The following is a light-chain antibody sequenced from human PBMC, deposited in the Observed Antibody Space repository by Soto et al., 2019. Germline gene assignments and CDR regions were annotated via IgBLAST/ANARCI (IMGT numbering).Light chain of an antibody. CDR2: YNN. CDR3: ISYTSDDVRYV. CDR1: DSNIGSNS. V-gene: IGLV1-47*02. Sequence: QSVLTQPPSASGTAGQGVTISCSGGDSNIGSNSVYWYQHLPRMAPKLLIYYNNQRPSGVPDRFSGSRSGTSASLAIVGLRSEDEAVYYCISYTSDDVRYVFGTGTKLTVL. J-gene: IGLJ1*01.